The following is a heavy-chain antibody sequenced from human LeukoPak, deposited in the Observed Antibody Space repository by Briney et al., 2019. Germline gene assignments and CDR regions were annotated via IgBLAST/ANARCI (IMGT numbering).Heavy chain of an antibody. CDR1: GGSISSYY. D-gene: IGHD6-19*01. CDR3: AREGLEEERGSAFDY. CDR2: IYTSGST. J-gene: IGHJ4*02. Sequence: PSETLSLTCTVSGGSISSYYWSWIRQPAGKGLEWIGRIYTSGSTNYNPSLKSRVTMSVDTSKNQFSLKLSAVTAADTAVYYCAREGLEEERGSAFDYWGQGTLVTVSS. V-gene: IGHV4-4*07.